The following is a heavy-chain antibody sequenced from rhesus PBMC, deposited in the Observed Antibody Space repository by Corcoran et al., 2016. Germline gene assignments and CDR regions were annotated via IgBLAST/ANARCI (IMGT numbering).Heavy chain of an antibody. D-gene: IGHD3-34*01. V-gene: IGHV4-76*01. CDR1: GYSINSGYD. J-gene: IGHJ1*01. CDR2: IYGSSGST. Sequence: QLQLQESGPGVVKPSETLSLTCAVSGYSINSGYDWSCIRQPPGKGLEWIGYIYGSSGSTNYNPSLKNRVTISKDTSKNQFSLKLSSGTAADTAVYYCAREAGVFEVWGQGALVTVSS. CDR3: AREAGVFEV.